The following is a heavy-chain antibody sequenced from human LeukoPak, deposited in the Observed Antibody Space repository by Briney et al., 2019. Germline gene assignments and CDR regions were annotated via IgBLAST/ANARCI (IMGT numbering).Heavy chain of an antibody. CDR2: FYSGGST. V-gene: IGHV4-4*07. D-gene: IGHD5-12*01. CDR1: GGSISSYY. J-gene: IGHJ4*02. CDR3: ARVYSGYDLPGSLANYYFDY. Sequence: SETLSLTCTVSGGSISSYYGSWIRQPAGKGLEWIGRFYSGGSTDYNPSLKSRVTMSVDTSKNQFSLKLSSVTAADTAVYYCARVYSGYDLPGSLANYYFDYWGQGTLVTVSS.